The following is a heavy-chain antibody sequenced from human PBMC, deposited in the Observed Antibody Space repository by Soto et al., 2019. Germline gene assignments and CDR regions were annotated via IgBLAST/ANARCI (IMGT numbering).Heavy chain of an antibody. CDR3: ARHLWVGSSWYLGAFDI. CDR1: GDSISNYY. J-gene: IGHJ3*02. Sequence: QVQLQESGPGLVKPSETLSLTCTVSGDSISNYYWSWIRQPPGKGLEWIGYIYYSGSTNYNPSLKSRVPISVATSKNQFSLELSSVTAAHTAVYYCARHLWVGSSWYLGAFDIWGQGTMVTVSS. V-gene: IGHV4-59*08. D-gene: IGHD6-13*01. CDR2: IYYSGST.